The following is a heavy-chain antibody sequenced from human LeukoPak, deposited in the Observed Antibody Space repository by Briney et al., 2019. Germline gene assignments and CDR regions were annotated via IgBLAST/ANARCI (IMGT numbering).Heavy chain of an antibody. CDR1: GYTFTDYY. CDR2: INPRDGGT. J-gene: IGHJ4*02. D-gene: IGHD2-15*01. V-gene: IGHV1-2*02. CDR3: AREGNGLLSKDLDY. Sequence: ASVKISCKGSGYTFTDYYLHWVRQAPGQGLEWVGYINPRDGGTSSPPNFRGRVAMTTDASSSTVYMELSRLTSDDTAIYYCAREGNGLLSKDLDYWGQGTLVTVSS.